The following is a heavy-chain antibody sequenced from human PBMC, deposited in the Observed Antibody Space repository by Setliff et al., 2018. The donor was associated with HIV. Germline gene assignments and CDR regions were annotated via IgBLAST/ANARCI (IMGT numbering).Heavy chain of an antibody. J-gene: IGHJ4*02. Sequence: SETLSLTCTVSGDSVSRSNYYWAWIRQPPGKGPEWIGSIDYNEITYYNPSLKSRVTLSVDTPKNQFSLYLSSVTASDTAVYYCASLFRLSGFWISFLPDYWGQGILGTVSS. CDR1: GDSVSRSNYY. V-gene: IGHV4-39*01. CDR3: ASLFRLSGFWISFLPDY. CDR2: IDYNEIT. D-gene: IGHD3-3*01.